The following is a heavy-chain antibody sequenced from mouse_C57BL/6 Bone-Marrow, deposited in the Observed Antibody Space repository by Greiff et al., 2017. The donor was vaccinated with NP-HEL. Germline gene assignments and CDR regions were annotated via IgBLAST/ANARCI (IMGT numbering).Heavy chain of an antibody. CDR3: ARGGVTGTLYWYFDV. J-gene: IGHJ1*03. V-gene: IGHV1-19*01. CDR1: GYTFTDYY. D-gene: IGHD4-1*01. Sequence: EVQLQQSGPVLVKPGASVKMSCKASGYTFTDYYMNWVKQSHGKSLEWIGVINPYNGGTSYNQKFKGKATLTVYKSSSTASMELNSLTSEDSAVYYCARGGVTGTLYWYFDVWGTGTTVTVSS. CDR2: INPYNGGT.